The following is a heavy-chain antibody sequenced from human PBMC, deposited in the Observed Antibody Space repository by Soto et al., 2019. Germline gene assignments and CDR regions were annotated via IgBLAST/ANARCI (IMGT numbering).Heavy chain of an antibody. CDR2: ISGSGGST. D-gene: IGHD3-3*01. J-gene: IGHJ6*03. CDR1: GFTFSSYA. Sequence: EVQLLESGGGLVQPGGSLRLSCAASGFTFSSYAMSWVRQAPGKGLEWVSAISGSGGSTYYADSVKGRFTISRDNSKNTLYLQMNSLRAEDTAVYYCAKVGLLFGVSENYYYLDVWGKGTTVTVSS. CDR3: AKVGLLFGVSENYYYLDV. V-gene: IGHV3-23*01.